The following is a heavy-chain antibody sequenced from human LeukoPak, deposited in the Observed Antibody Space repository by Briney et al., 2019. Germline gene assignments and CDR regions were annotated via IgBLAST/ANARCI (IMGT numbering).Heavy chain of an antibody. J-gene: IGHJ4*02. CDR2: INHSGST. CDR3: ARSQNYYGSGDY. CDR1: GGSFSGYY. V-gene: IGHV4-34*01. D-gene: IGHD3-10*01. Sequence: SETLSLTCAVYGGSFSGYYWSWIRQPPGKGLEWIGEINHSGSTNYNPSLKSRVTISVDTSKNQFSLKLSSVTAADTAVYYCARSQNYYGSGDYWSQGTLVTVSS.